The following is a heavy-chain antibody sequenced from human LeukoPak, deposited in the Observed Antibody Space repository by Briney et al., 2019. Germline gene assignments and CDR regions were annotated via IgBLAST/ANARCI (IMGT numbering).Heavy chain of an antibody. CDR2: TRNKANSYTT. D-gene: IGHD3-3*01. CDR3: TRDSDYDFWSGYYFGYYYYYGMDV. J-gene: IGHJ6*02. CDR1: GFTFSSYG. V-gene: IGHV3-72*01. Sequence: GGSLRLSCAASGFTFSSYGMHWVRQAPGKGLEWVGRTRNKANSYTTEYAASVKGRFTISRDDSKSIAYLQMNSLKTEDTAVYYCTRDSDYDFWSGYYFGYYYYYGMDVWGQGTTVTVSS.